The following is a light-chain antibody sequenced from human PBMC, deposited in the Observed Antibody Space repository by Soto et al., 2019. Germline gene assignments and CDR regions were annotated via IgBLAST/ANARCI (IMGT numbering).Light chain of an antibody. Sequence: QSALTQPRSVSGSPGQSVTISCTGTSSDVSGYIYVSWYQQHPGKAPKLMMFDVSKRPSGVPDRFSGSKSDNTASLTISGLQTEDEADYFCCSYAGNYTYVFGTGTKVTVL. V-gene: IGLV2-11*01. CDR1: SSDVSGYIY. CDR3: CSYAGNYTYV. CDR2: DVS. J-gene: IGLJ1*01.